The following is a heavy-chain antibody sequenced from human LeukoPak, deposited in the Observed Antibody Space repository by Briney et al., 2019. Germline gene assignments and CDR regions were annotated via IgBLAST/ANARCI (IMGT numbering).Heavy chain of an antibody. V-gene: IGHV3-30*02. J-gene: IGHJ3*02. CDR3: AKDLMRAFDI. D-gene: IGHD2-8*01. Sequence: PGGSLGLSCAASGFTFSSYGMHWVRQAPGKGLEWVAFIRYDGSNKYYADSVKGRFTISRDNSKNTLYLQMNSLRAEDTAVYYCAKDLMRAFDIWGQGTMVTVSS. CDR1: GFTFSSYG. CDR2: IRYDGSNK.